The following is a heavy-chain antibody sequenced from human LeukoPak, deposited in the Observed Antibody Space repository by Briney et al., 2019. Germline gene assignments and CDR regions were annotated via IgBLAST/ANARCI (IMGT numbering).Heavy chain of an antibody. CDR1: GFTFSSYA. D-gene: IGHD3-9*01. V-gene: IGHV3-23*01. CDR2: ISGSGGST. Sequence: GGSLRLSCAASGFTFSSYAMSWVRQAPGKGLEWVSVISGSGGSTYYADSVKGRFTISRDNSKNTLYLQMNSLRAEDTALYYCARRYDILTGFYVYYFDYWGQGTLVTVSS. J-gene: IGHJ4*02. CDR3: ARRYDILTGFYVYYFDY.